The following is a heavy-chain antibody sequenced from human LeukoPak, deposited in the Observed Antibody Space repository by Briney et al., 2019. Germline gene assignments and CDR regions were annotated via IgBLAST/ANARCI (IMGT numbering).Heavy chain of an antibody. D-gene: IGHD3-22*01. Sequence: GASVKVSCKASGYTFTSYAMHWVRQAPGQRLEWMGWINACNGNTKYSQKFQARVTITRDTSASTAYMELSSLRSEDTAVYYCARSTIIVPNTSYYYYYMDVWGQGTTVTVSS. CDR1: GYTFTSYA. CDR3: ARSTIIVPNTSYYYYYMDV. CDR2: INACNGNT. J-gene: IGHJ6*02. V-gene: IGHV1-3*01.